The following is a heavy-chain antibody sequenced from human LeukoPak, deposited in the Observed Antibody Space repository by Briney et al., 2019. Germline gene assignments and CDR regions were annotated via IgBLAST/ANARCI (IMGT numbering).Heavy chain of an antibody. D-gene: IGHD5-18*01. Sequence: ASETLSLTCTVSGGSISSSSYYWGWIRQPPGKGLEWIGSIYYSGSTYYNPSLKSRVTISVDTSKNQFSLKLSSVTAADTAVYYCARGRKKWIQLGFYPWGQGTLVTVSS. V-gene: IGHV4-39*01. CDR2: IYYSGST. CDR3: ARGRKKWIQLGFYP. CDR1: GGSISSSSYY. J-gene: IGHJ5*02.